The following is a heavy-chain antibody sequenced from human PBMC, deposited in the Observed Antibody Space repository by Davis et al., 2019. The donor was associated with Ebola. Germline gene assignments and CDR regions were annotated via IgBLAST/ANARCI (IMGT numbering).Heavy chain of an antibody. CDR1: GFTFSSYA. CDR3: AKHFTIFGVVIRNGMDV. V-gene: IGHV3-30-3*01. CDR2: ISYDGSNK. Sequence: GESLKISCAASGFTFSSYAMHWVRQAPGKGLEWVAVISYDGSNKYYADSVKGRFTISRDNSKNTLYLQMNSLRAEDTAVYYCAKHFTIFGVVIRNGMDVWGQGTTVTVSS. D-gene: IGHD3-3*01. J-gene: IGHJ6*02.